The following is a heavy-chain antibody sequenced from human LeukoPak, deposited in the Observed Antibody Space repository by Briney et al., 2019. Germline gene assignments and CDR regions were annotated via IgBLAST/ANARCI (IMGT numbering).Heavy chain of an antibody. J-gene: IGHJ4*02. CDR3: AREATQYSPWNTFDY. CDR1: GFTFSSYS. Sequence: GGSLRLSCAASGFTFSSYSMNWVRQAPGKGLEWVSSISSSSSYIYYADSVKGRFTISRDNAKNSLYLQMNSLRAEDTAVYYCAREATQYSPWNTFDYWGQGTLVTVSS. D-gene: IGHD5-18*01. CDR2: ISSSSSYI. V-gene: IGHV3-21*01.